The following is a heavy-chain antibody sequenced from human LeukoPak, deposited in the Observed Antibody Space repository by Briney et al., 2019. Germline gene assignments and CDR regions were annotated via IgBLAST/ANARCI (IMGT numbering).Heavy chain of an antibody. V-gene: IGHV3-23*01. CDR3: PKDINPSGSFAYSFNY. CDR1: GFTFSSYA. J-gene: IGHJ4*02. CDR2: ISGSGGST. D-gene: IGHD1-26*01. Sequence: PGGSLRLSCAASGFTFSSYAMSWVRQAPGKGLEWVSAISGSGGSTYYADSVKGRFTISRDNSKNTLYLQMNSLRAEDTAVYYCPKDINPSGSFAYSFNYWAQGTRVTVPP.